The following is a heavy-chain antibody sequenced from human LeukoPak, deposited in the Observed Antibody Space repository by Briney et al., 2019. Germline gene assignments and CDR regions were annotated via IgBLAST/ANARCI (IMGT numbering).Heavy chain of an antibody. CDR2: IYYTGST. Sequence: SETLSLTCTVSGGSMSTYYWTWIRQPPGKGLEWIGFIYYTGSTNYNPSLKSRVTISVDTSKNQFSLKLSSVTAANTAVYYCAGMRITTPTVRTLDYWGQGTLVTVSS. D-gene: IGHD1-14*01. V-gene: IGHV4-59*01. CDR3: AGMRITTPTVRTLDY. J-gene: IGHJ4*02. CDR1: GGSMSTYY.